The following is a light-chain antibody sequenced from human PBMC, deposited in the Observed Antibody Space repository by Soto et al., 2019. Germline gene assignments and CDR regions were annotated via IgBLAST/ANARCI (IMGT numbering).Light chain of an antibody. CDR1: QSISSW. CDR3: QQYNSYAWT. CDR2: KGS. Sequence: DIQMTQSPSTLSSSVGDRVTITCRASQSISSWLAWYQKKPGKAPKLLIYKGSSLESGVPSRFSGSGSGTEFTLTISSLQPDDFATYYCQQYNSYAWTFGQGTKV. V-gene: IGKV1-5*03. J-gene: IGKJ1*01.